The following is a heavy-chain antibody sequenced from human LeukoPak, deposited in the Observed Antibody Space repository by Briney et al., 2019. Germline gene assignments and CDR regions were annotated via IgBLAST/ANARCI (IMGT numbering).Heavy chain of an antibody. CDR2: ISGSGGST. CDR1: GFTFSSYA. CDR3: ARLADYDSSGYFVY. Sequence: GGSLRLSCAASGFTFSSYAMSWVREAPGKGLEWVSAISGSGGSTYYADSVKGRFTISRDNSKDTLYLQMNSMRAEDTAVYYCARLADYDSSGYFVYWGQGTLVTVSS. D-gene: IGHD3-22*01. J-gene: IGHJ4*02. V-gene: IGHV3-23*01.